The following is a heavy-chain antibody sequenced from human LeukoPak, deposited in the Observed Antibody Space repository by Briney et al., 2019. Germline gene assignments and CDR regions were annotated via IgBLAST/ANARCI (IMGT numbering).Heavy chain of an antibody. CDR1: GFTFSSYW. V-gene: IGHV3-7*03. D-gene: IGHD3-10*01. J-gene: IGHJ4*02. Sequence: GGSLRLSCAASGFTFSSYWMSWVRQAPGKGLEWVANIKQDGSEKYYVDSVKGRFTISRDNAKNSLYLQMNSLRAEDTALYYCAKDYSWGFGELLSPPDYWGQGTLVTVSS. CDR2: IKQDGSEK. CDR3: AKDYSWGFGELLSPPDY.